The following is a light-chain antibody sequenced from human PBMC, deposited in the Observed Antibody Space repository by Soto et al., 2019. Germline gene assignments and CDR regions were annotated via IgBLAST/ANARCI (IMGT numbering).Light chain of an antibody. CDR3: QQYGSSPLT. CDR1: QSVSSNY. J-gene: IGKJ4*01. Sequence: EIVLTQSPGTLSLSPGERATLSCRASQSVSSNYLAWYQQKPGQAPRLLIYGASSRATGIPDRFSGSGSGTDFTLTISRLEPEAFAVYPCQQYGSSPLTFGGGTKVEIK. CDR2: GAS. V-gene: IGKV3-20*01.